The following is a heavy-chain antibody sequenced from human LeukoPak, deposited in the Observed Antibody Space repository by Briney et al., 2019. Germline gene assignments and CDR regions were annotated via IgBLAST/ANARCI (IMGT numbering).Heavy chain of an antibody. Sequence: PGGSLRLSCEVSGFIFSNYGMHWVRQAPGKGLEWVALIWYDGRTKFHADSVKGRFTLSRDNSANTLYLQMSSLRVEDTAVYYCAREWGRIAVAGGPGYWGQGALVTVSS. CDR1: GFIFSNYG. V-gene: IGHV3-33*01. CDR3: AREWGRIAVAGGPGY. D-gene: IGHD6-19*01. J-gene: IGHJ4*02. CDR2: IWYDGRTK.